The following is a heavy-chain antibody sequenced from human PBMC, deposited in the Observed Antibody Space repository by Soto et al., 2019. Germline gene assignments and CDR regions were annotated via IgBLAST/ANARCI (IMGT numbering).Heavy chain of an antibody. D-gene: IGHD3-9*01. J-gene: IGHJ1*01. CDR3: AYYVYYDIVNGIDFFHF. CDR2: ISGSGRIT. CDR1: GFTFSSYA. Sequence: GGSLRLSCAASGFTFSSYAMSWVRRAPGKGLEWVSGISGSGRITKYADSVKGRFIISRDNFKNTLFLQMNSLRAEDTAVYYCAYYVYYDIVNGIDFFHFWAQGTLVTVSS. V-gene: IGHV3-23*01.